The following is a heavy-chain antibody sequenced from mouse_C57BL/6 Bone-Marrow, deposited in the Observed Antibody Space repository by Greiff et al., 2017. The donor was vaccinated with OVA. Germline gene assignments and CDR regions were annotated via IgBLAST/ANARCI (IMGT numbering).Heavy chain of an antibody. Sequence: EVQVVESGAELVRPGASVKLSCTASGFNIKDDYMHWVKQRPEQGLEWIGWIDPENGDTEYASKFQGKATITADTSSNTAYLQLSSLTSEDTAVYYCTRPYDYDVGYWGQGTTLTVSS. CDR1: GFNIKDDY. J-gene: IGHJ2*01. V-gene: IGHV14-4*01. CDR2: IDPENGDT. D-gene: IGHD2-4*01. CDR3: TRPYDYDVGY.